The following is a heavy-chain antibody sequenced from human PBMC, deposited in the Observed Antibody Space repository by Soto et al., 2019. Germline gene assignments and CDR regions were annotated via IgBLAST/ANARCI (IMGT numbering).Heavy chain of an antibody. V-gene: IGHV2-70*01. Sequence: SGPTLVNPTQTLTLTCTFSGFSLSTSGMCVSWIRQPPGKALEWLALIDWDDDKYYSTSLKTRLTISKDTSKNQVVLTMTNMDPVDTATYYCARSMVRGPSDGLDVWGQGTTVTVSS. D-gene: IGHD3-10*01. J-gene: IGHJ6*02. CDR1: GFSLSTSGMC. CDR2: IDWDDDK. CDR3: ARSMVRGPSDGLDV.